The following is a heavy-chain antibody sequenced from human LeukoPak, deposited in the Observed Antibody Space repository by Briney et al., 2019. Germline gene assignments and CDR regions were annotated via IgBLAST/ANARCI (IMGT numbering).Heavy chain of an antibody. D-gene: IGHD3-22*01. V-gene: IGHV2-5*02. J-gene: IGHJ4*02. Sequence: ASGPTLVKPTQTLTLTCTFSGFSLSTSGVGVGWIRQPPGKALEWLALIYWDDDKRYSPSLKSRLTITKDTSKNQEVLTMTNMDPVDTATYYCAHNLYRLSGYSCYFDYWGQGTLVTVSS. CDR3: AHNLYRLSGYSCYFDY. CDR2: IYWDDDK. CDR1: GFSLSTSGVG.